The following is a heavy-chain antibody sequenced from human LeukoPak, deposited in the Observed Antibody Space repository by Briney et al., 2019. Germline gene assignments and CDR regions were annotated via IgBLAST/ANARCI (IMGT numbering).Heavy chain of an antibody. CDR2: ISYDGSNK. Sequence: GGSLRLSCAASGFTFSSYGMHWVRQAPGKGLEWVAVISYDGSNKYYADSVKGRFTISRDNSKNTLYLQMNSLRAEDTAVYYCAKAPEFLYGMDVWGQGTTVTVSS. CDR3: AKAPEFLYGMDV. D-gene: IGHD3-10*01. CDR1: GFTFSSYG. J-gene: IGHJ6*02. V-gene: IGHV3-30*18.